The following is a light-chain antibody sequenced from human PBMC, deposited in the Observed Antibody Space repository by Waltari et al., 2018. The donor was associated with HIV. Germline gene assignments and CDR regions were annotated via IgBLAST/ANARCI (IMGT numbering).Light chain of an antibody. CDR1: SSDVGGYNY. V-gene: IGLV2-23*02. CDR2: DVS. J-gene: IGLJ3*02. CDR3: CSYAGSSTWV. Sequence: QSALTQPASVSGSPGQSITISCTGTSSDVGGYNYVSGYQQHPGKAPKLMIYDVSKRPSGVSNRFSGSKSGNTASLTISGLQAEDEADYYCCSYAGSSTWVFGGGTKLTVL.